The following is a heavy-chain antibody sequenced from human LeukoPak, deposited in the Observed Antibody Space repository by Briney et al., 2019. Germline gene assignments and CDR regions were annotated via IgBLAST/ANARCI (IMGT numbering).Heavy chain of an antibody. CDR2: ISAYNGNT. CDR3: ARVLPATASLYYYYYYGMDV. Sequence: GASVKVSCKASGYTFTSYGISWVRQAPGQGLEWMGWISAYNGNTNYAQKLQGRVTMTTDTSTSTAYMELSSLRSEDTAVYYCARVLPATASLYYYYYYGMDVWGKGTTVTVSS. J-gene: IGHJ6*04. CDR1: GYTFTSYG. V-gene: IGHV1-18*01. D-gene: IGHD4-11*01.